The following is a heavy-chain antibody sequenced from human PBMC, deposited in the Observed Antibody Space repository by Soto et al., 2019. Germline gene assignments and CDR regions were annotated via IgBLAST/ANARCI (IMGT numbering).Heavy chain of an antibody. V-gene: IGHV4-59*01. J-gene: IGHJ4*02. D-gene: IGHD2-15*01. CDR3: ARAWWSGYTAPPSY. Sequence: PSETLSLTCTVSGASISNYYWNWIRQSPGKRLEWIGYVSNSGTSSYNPSLKSRVTISVDTSKNQLSLKLTSLTDEDTAVYYCARAWWSGYTAPPSYWGQGTLVTVSS. CDR2: VSNSGTS. CDR1: GASISNYY.